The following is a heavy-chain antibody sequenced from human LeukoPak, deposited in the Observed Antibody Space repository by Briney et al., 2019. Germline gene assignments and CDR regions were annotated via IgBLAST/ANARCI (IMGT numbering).Heavy chain of an antibody. V-gene: IGHV3-7*01. CDR1: GFTFSSYW. J-gene: IGHJ3*02. Sequence: GGSLRLSCAASGFTFSSYWMSWVRQAPGKGLEWVANIKQEGSEKYYVDSVKGRFTISRDNAKNSLYLQMNSLRAEDTAVYYCARDRRYCSSTSCYPSDAFDIWGQGTMVTVSS. D-gene: IGHD2-2*01. CDR2: IKQEGSEK. CDR3: ARDRRYCSSTSCYPSDAFDI.